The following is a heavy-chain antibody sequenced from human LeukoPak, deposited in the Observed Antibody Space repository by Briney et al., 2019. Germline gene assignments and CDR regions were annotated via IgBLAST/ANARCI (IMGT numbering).Heavy chain of an antibody. CDR2: IRYDGSSK. D-gene: IGHD3-22*01. Sequence: GGSLRLSCEASGFTFSSYGMHWVRQAPGKGLEWVAFIRYDGSSKYYADSVKGRFTISRDDSKNTLSLQMNSLRAEDTAVYYCAKDADYDRSGYLDYWGQGTLVTVSS. CDR3: AKDADYDRSGYLDY. V-gene: IGHV3-30*02. CDR1: GFTFSSYG. J-gene: IGHJ4*02.